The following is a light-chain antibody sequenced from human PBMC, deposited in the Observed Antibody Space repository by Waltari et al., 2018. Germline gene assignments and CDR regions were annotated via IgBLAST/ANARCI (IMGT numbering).Light chain of an antibody. J-gene: IGLJ3*02. CDR3: SVWDDRLNGNWL. V-gene: IGLV1-44*01. Sequence: QSVVTQPPSASGTPGQTVTITCSGSSSIIGRNTVNWYQKLPGTAPGLIIFDTNKGPAGVPDRFPGSKSGTSASLAISGLQPEDEGEYYCSVWDDRLNGNWLFGGGTKVTVL. CDR1: SSIIGRNT. CDR2: DTN.